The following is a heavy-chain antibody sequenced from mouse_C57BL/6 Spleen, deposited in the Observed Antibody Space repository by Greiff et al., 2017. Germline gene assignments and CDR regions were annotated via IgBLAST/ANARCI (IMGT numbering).Heavy chain of an antibody. Sequence: VQLQQPGAELVMPGASVKLSCKASGYTFTSYWMHWVKQRPGQGLEWIGEIDPSDSYTNYNQKFKGKSTLTVDKSSSTAYMQLSSLTSEDSAVYYCARGGLRGAYWGQGTLVTVSA. CDR2: IDPSDSYT. CDR3: ARGGLRGAY. J-gene: IGHJ3*01. V-gene: IGHV1-69*01. D-gene: IGHD2-2*01. CDR1: GYTFTSYW.